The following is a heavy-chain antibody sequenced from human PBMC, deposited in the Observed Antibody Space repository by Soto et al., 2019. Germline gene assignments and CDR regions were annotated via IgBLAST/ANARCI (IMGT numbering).Heavy chain of an antibody. J-gene: IGHJ4*02. CDR3: SRLTRGTYDTARLWEKFDY. D-gene: IGHD3-9*01. Sequence: QITVKESGLTLVKPTETLTLTCTFSGFSLSSIGMGVGWIRQPPGKALEWLALIYWDDDKRYSPSLSSRLTITWYHTKHQVDLTMTNTDPVDIATHYCSRLTRGTYDTARLWEKFDYLGQGTLVTVSS. V-gene: IGHV2-5*02. CDR2: IYWDDDK. CDR1: GFSLSSIGMG.